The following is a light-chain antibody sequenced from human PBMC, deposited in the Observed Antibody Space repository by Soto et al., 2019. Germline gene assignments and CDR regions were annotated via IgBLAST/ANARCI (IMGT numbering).Light chain of an antibody. CDR1: SSDVESYNL. Sequence: QSALTQPASVSGSPGQSITISCTGTSSDVESYNLVSWYQQHPGKAPKVMIYDVSKRPSGVPDRFSGSKSGNTASLTLSRLQAEDEADYYCCSFAGSYTFYVFGTGTKVTVL. CDR2: DVS. J-gene: IGLJ1*01. CDR3: CSFAGSYTFYV. V-gene: IGLV2-11*01.